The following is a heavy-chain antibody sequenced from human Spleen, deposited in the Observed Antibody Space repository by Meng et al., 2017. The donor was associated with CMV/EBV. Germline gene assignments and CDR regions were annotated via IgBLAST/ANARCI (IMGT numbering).Heavy chain of an antibody. CDR1: GFTFGDYA. V-gene: IGHV3-49*04. CDR2: IRSKAYGGTT. D-gene: IGHD2-8*01. J-gene: IGHJ4*02. CDR3: TRMDN. Sequence: GGSLRLSCTASGFTFGDYAMSWVRQAPGKGLEWVGFIRSKAYGGTTEYAASVKGRFTISRDDSKSIAYLQMNSLKSDDTAVYYCTRMDNWGQGTLVTVSS.